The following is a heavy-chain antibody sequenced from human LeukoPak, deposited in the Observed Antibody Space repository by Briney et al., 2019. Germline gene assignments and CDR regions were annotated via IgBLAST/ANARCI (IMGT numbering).Heavy chain of an antibody. Sequence: SVKVSCKASGGTFSSYAISWVRQAPGQGLEWMGGIIPIFGTANYAQKFQGRVTITADGSTSTAYMELSSLRSEDTAVYYCAREKRPYNWNDDALDYWGQGTLVTVSS. D-gene: IGHD1-1*01. CDR1: GGTFSSYA. V-gene: IGHV1-69*13. CDR2: IIPIFGTA. J-gene: IGHJ4*02. CDR3: AREKRPYNWNDDALDY.